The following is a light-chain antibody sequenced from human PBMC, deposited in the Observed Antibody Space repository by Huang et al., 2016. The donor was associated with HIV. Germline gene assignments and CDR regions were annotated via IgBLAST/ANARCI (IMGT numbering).Light chain of an antibody. CDR3: HQYYRSPWT. Sequence: DIVMTQSPDSLAVYLGERATINCKSSQTVLYSSNNKNYLAWYQQKPGQPPKLLIYGASTRESGVPDRVSGSGSGTDFTLTISSLQAADVAVYYCHQYYRSPWTFGQGTKVEIK. CDR1: QTVLYSSNNKNY. CDR2: GAS. J-gene: IGKJ1*01. V-gene: IGKV4-1*01.